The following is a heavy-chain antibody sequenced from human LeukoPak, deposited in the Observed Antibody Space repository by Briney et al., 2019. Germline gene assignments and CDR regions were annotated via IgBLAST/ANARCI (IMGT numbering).Heavy chain of an antibody. CDR2: ISYDGSNK. D-gene: IGHD4-11*01. CDR3: AKDRSNPSPFFDY. V-gene: IGHV3-30*18. CDR1: GFTLEDFA. J-gene: IGHJ4*02. Sequence: GGSLRLSCAASGFTLEDFAMHWVRQAPGKGLEWVAVISYDGSNKYYADSVKGRFTISRDNSKNTLYLQMNSLRAEDTAVYYCAKDRSNPSPFFDYWGQGTLVTVSS.